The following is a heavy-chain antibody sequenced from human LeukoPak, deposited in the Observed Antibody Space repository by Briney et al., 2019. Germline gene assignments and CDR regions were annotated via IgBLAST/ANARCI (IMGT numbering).Heavy chain of an antibody. V-gene: IGHV3-66*01. CDR3: AREGRDGYNKGY. J-gene: IGHJ4*02. CDR2: IYSGGST. CDR1: GFTFSSNY. Sequence: GGSLRLSCAASGFTFSSNYMSWVRQAPGKGLEWVSVIYSGGSTYYADSVKGRFTISRDSSKNTLYLQMNSLRAEDTAVYYCAREGRDGYNKGYWGQGTLVTVSS. D-gene: IGHD5-24*01.